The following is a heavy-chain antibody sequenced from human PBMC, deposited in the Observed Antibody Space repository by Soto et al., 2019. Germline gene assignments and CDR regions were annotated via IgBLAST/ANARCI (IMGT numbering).Heavy chain of an antibody. CDR1: GGSISSSSYY. CDR3: ARVSGSYYSPVVGY. CDR2: IYYSGST. J-gene: IGHJ4*02. D-gene: IGHD1-26*01. V-gene: IGHV4-39*01. Sequence: PSETLSLTCTVSGGSISSSSYYWGWIRQPPGKGLEWIGSIYYSGSTYYNPSLKSRVTISVDTSKNQFSLKLSSVTAADTAVYYCARVSGSYYSPVVGYWGQRTLVTVSS.